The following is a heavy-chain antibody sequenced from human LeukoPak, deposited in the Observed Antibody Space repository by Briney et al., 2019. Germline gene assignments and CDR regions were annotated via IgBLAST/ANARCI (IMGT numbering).Heavy chain of an antibody. CDR2: ISGSGGST. CDR3: LYDFWSGPQEILDY. D-gene: IGHD3-3*01. Sequence: PGGSLRLSCAASGFTFSSYAMSWVRQAPGKGLEWVSAISGSGGSTYYADSVKGRFTISRDNSKNTLYLQMNSLRAEDTAVYYCLYDFWSGPQEILDYWGQGTLVTVSS. V-gene: IGHV3-23*01. J-gene: IGHJ4*02. CDR1: GFTFSSYA.